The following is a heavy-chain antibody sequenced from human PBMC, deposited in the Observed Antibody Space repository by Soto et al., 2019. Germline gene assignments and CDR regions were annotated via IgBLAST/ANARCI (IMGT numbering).Heavy chain of an antibody. CDR3: ARDLIVDGPDNYAMDV. D-gene: IGHD3-22*01. J-gene: IGHJ6*02. CDR2: INPNSSGT. Sequence: ASVKVSCKSSGYSLRGNYIHWVRQTPGQGLECMGWINPNSSGTSYAQKFQGRVTMTRDTSLTTVYMQLNRLTSDDSAVYYCARDLIVDGPDNYAMDVWGQGTTVTVSS. V-gene: IGHV1-2*02. CDR1: GYSLRGNY.